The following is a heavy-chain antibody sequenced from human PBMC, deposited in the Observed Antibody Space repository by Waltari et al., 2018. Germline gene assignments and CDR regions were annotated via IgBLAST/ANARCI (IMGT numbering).Heavy chain of an antibody. D-gene: IGHD2-21*01. V-gene: IGHV4-39*01. J-gene: IGHJ3*02. CDR3: ARHRNYGGXLGDFDT. CDR1: GGSISSXNYY. Sequence: QLQMXGSGPGLVKSSETLSLTXTVSGGSISSXNYYWXWVRQVPGKGLDWIGSIYWNGNTFXTPYLNRRLTSSXDMXKNXXXLXLSSVTAAXXSLHXGARHRNYGGXLGDFDTXGQGTMVTVXS. CDR2: IYWNGNT.